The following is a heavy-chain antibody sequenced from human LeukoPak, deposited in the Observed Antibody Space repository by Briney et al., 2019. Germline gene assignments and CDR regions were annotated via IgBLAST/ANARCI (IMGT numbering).Heavy chain of an antibody. CDR3: ARTSWGIAAAGDY. D-gene: IGHD6-13*01. CDR1: GFTFSSYW. V-gene: IGHV3-7*01. CDR2: IKQDGSEK. J-gene: IGHJ4*02. Sequence: GGSLRLSCAGSGFTFSSYWMSWVRQAPGKGLEWVANIKQDGSEKYYVASVKGRFTISRDNAKNSLYLQMNSLRAEDTAVYYCARTSWGIAAAGDYWGQGTLVTVSS.